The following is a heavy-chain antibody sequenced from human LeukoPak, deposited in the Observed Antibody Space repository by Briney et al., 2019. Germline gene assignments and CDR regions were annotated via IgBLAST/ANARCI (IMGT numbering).Heavy chain of an antibody. D-gene: IGHD6-13*01. V-gene: IGHV3-20*04. CDR1: ALTIGDYG. Sequence: GGSLRLSCVASALTIGDYGMSWVRHVPGKGLEWVAGIDWSGGAISYSDSVKGRFTISRDNTKNSLYLQMTSLRVDDTAVYYCARDLSASWYSLAYWGQGTLVTVSS. J-gene: IGHJ4*02. CDR3: ARDLSASWYSLAY. CDR2: IDWSGGAI.